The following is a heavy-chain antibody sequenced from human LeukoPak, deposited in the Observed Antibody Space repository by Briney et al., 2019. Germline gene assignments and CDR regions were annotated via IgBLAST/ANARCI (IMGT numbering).Heavy chain of an antibody. Sequence: SETLSLTCTVSGGSISSSSYYWSWIRQPPGKGLEWIGEINHSGSTNYNPSLKSRVTISVDTSKNQFSLKLSSVTATDTAVYYCARVTYDFWSGYWDDYWGQGTLVTVSS. CDR1: GGSISSSSYY. V-gene: IGHV4-39*07. CDR3: ARVTYDFWSGYWDDY. CDR2: INHSGST. J-gene: IGHJ4*02. D-gene: IGHD3-3*01.